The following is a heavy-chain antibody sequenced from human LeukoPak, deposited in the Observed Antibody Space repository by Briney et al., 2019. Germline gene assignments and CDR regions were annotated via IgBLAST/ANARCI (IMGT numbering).Heavy chain of an antibody. Sequence: GASVKVSCKASGYTFTSYGISWVRQAPGQGLEWMGWISAYNGNTNYAQKLQGRVTMTTDTSTSTAYMELRSLRSDDTAVYYCAREHGYSSGWYERNDAFDIWGQGTMVTVSS. V-gene: IGHV1-18*01. CDR3: AREHGYSSGWYERNDAFDI. J-gene: IGHJ3*02. CDR2: ISAYNGNT. D-gene: IGHD6-19*01. CDR1: GYTFTSYG.